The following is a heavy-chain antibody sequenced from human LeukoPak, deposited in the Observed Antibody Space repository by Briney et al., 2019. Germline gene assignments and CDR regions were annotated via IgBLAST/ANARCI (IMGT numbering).Heavy chain of an antibody. V-gene: IGHV1-2*02. CDR3: ARLRKSRVIRGLVAIYFDY. Sequence: ASVKVSCKASGYTFTGYYMHWVRQAPGQGLEWMGWINPNSGGTNYAQKSQGRVTMTRDTSISTAYMELSSLRSEDTAVYYCARLRKSRVIRGLVAIYFDYWGQGTLVTVSS. D-gene: IGHD3/OR15-3a*01. CDR2: INPNSGGT. J-gene: IGHJ4*02. CDR1: GYTFTGYY.